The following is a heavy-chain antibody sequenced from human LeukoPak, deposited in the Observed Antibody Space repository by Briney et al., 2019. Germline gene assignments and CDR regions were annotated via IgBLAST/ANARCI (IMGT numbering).Heavy chain of an antibody. J-gene: IGHJ4*02. CDR3: AAYSSGWYYFDY. CDR2: IYYSGNT. D-gene: IGHD6-19*01. Sequence: SETLSLTCTVSGGSISSYSWSWIRQPPGKGLDWIGSIYYSGNTNYNPSLRRRVTISLDTSKNQFSLKLSSVTAADTAVYYCAAYSSGWYYFDYWGQGTLVTVSS. CDR1: GGSISSYS. V-gene: IGHV4-59*01.